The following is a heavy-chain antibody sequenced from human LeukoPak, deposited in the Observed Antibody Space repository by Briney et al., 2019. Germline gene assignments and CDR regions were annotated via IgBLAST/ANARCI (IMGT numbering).Heavy chain of an antibody. D-gene: IGHD6-13*01. CDR1: GFTVSDNY. Sequence: GGSLRLSCAASGFTVSDNYMSWVRRAPGKGLEWVSVIYRGGSTEYADSVKGRFTVSRDTYKNTVYLEMNSLRVEDTAVYYCARGGARQQLFENYFDYWGQGTLVTVSS. CDR3: ARGGARQQLFENYFDY. J-gene: IGHJ4*02. V-gene: IGHV3-53*01. CDR2: IYRGGST.